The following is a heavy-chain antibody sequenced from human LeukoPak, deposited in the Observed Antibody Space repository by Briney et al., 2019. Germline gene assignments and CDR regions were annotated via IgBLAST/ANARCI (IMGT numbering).Heavy chain of an antibody. V-gene: IGHV1-2*06. J-gene: IGHJ4*02. CDR1: GYTFTGYY. D-gene: IGHD3-10*01. Sequence: ASVKVSCKASGYTFTGYYMHWVRQAPGQGLEWMGRINPNSGGTNYAQKFQGRVTMTRDTSISTAYMELSRLRSDDTAVYYCARVPVRVQGVIIPYFDYWGQGTLVTVSS. CDR2: INPNSGGT. CDR3: ARVPVRVQGVIIPYFDY.